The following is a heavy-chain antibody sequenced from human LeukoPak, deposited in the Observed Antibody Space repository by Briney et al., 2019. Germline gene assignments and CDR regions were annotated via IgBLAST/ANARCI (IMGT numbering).Heavy chain of an antibody. CDR3: ATDFY. CDR1: GFTFSSYG. Sequence: QPGGSLRLSCAASGFTFSSYGMSWVRQAPGKGLEWVSAISGSGGSTYYADSVKGRFTISRDNAKSSLYLQMDSLRADDTALYYCATDFYWGQGTLVTVSS. CDR2: ISGSGGST. J-gene: IGHJ4*02. V-gene: IGHV3-23*01.